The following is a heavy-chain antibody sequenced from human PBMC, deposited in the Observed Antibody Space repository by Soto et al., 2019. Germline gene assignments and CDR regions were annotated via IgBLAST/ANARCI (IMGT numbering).Heavy chain of an antibody. CDR3: ARQGFGELHGLVDV. J-gene: IGHJ6*02. CDR2: MGYNGFT. V-gene: IGHV4-59*08. D-gene: IGHD3-10*01. Sequence: PSETLSLTCTVSGGSISNYYCSWFRQPRGQGLEWIGYMGYNGFTRYNPSLRSRVAISLDTAKNQFSLNLSSVTAADTALYYCARQGFGELHGLVDVWGQGITVTVSS. CDR1: GGSISNYY.